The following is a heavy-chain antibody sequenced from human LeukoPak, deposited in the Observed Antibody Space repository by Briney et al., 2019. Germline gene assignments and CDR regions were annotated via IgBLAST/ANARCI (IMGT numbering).Heavy chain of an antibody. D-gene: IGHD5-24*01. J-gene: IGHJ4*02. CDR2: IKGKTDAGTI. CDR3: TAGQLN. CDR1: GLTFTNAW. V-gene: IGHV3-15*01. Sequence: GGSLRLSCAASGLTFTNAWMTWVRQAPGEGLEWVGRIKGKTDAGTIDYAAPVKGRFTISRDDSKNTLYLQFSSLTTDDTAVYDCTAGQLNWGQGTLVTVSS.